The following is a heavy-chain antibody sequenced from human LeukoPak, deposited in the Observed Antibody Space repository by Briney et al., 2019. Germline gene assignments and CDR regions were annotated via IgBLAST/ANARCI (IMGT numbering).Heavy chain of an antibody. CDR3: ARRVVTASYCFDY. J-gene: IGHJ4*02. CDR2: IYYSGST. V-gene: IGHV4-39*01. D-gene: IGHD4-23*01. Sequence: SETLSLTCTVSGGSITSSSYYWGWIRQPPGKGLEWTGSIYYSGSTYYNPSLKSRVTISVDTSKNQFSLKLSSVTAADTAVYYCARRVVTASYCFDYWGQGTLVTVSS. CDR1: GGSITSSSYY.